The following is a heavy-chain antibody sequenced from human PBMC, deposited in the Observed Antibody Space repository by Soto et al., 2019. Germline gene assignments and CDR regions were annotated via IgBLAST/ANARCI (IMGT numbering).Heavy chain of an antibody. CDR3: ARDDHVMPENDLFYGSDF. V-gene: IGHV3-7*03. Sequence: GCLVLSCEVSGFTFSMYAMRWVRQCPGKGLKWVAKIPHYGVYGHYADTVKGRFTISRENGKNLLYLQLNNLRDEDTAVYYCARDDHVMPENDLFYGSDFWGRGAKVTVSS. CDR2: IPHYGVYG. CDR1: GFTFSMYA. D-gene: IGHD2-2*01. J-gene: IGHJ6*02.